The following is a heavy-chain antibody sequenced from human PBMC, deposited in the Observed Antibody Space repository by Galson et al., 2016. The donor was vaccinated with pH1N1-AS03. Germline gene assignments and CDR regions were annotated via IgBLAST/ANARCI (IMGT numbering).Heavy chain of an antibody. CDR3: VMDTTTWMRFDY. Sequence: ETLSLTCSVSGDSVISKNYYWGWVRQPPGKGLEWIGSISFRGSSYYNPSLKSRVRISIDESNNQFSLDLNSVTAADTALYYCVMDTTTWMRFDYWGQGSLVIVSS. CDR1: GDSVISKNYY. V-gene: IGHV4-39*07. J-gene: IGHJ4*02. D-gene: IGHD1-1*01. CDR2: ISFRGSS.